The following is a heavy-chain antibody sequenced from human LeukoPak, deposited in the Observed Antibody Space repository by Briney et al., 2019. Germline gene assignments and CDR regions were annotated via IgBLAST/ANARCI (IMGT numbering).Heavy chain of an antibody. D-gene: IGHD3-22*01. J-gene: IGHJ4*02. CDR1: GYTFTGYY. CDR2: INPNSGGT. Sequence: GASVKVSCKASGYTFTGYYMNWVRQAPGQGPEWMGWINPNSGGTNYAQKFQGRITMARDTSISTAYMELSRLRSDDTAVYYCARTPLYSDSSGFYYMTSYFFDFGAQETGVPLSS. V-gene: IGHV1-2*02. CDR3: ARTPLYSDSSGFYYMTSYFFDF.